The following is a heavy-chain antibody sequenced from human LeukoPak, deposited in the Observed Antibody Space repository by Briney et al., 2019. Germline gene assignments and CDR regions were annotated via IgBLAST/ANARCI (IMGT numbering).Heavy chain of an antibody. D-gene: IGHD6-13*01. V-gene: IGHV4-59*01. J-gene: IGHJ4*02. CDR1: GGSISSYY. Sequence: SETLSLTCTVSGGSISSYYWSWIRQPPGKGLEWIGYIYYSGSTNYNPSLKSRVTISVDTSKNQFSLKLSSVTAADTAVYYCARGHSSSWYFLDYWGQGTLVIVSS. CDR2: IYYSGST. CDR3: ARGHSSSWYFLDY.